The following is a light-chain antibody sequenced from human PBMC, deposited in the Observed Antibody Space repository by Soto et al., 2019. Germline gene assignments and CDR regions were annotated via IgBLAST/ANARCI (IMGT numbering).Light chain of an antibody. CDR3: TSYAGSNVHYV. Sequence: QSALTQPPSASGSPGQSVTISCTGTSSDVGGYNYVSWYQQHPGKAPKLIIYEVNKRPSGVPDRFSGSKSGNTASLTVSGLQAEDDSDYYCTSYAGSNVHYVVGTGTKLTV. V-gene: IGLV2-8*01. J-gene: IGLJ1*01. CDR1: SSDVGGYNY. CDR2: EVN.